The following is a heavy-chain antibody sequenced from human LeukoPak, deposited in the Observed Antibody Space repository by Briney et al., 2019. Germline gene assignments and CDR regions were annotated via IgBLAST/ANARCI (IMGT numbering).Heavy chain of an antibody. CDR2: IKQDGSEK. CDR1: GGSISSGGYS. V-gene: IGHV3-7*03. CDR3: ARDTAGCDY. J-gene: IGHJ4*02. Sequence: ETLSLTCAVSGGSISSGGYSWSWVRQAPGKGLEWVANIKQDGSEKYYVDSVKGRFTISRDNAKNSLYLQMNSLRVEDTAVYYCARDTAGCDYWGQGTLVTVSS. D-gene: IGHD5-18*01.